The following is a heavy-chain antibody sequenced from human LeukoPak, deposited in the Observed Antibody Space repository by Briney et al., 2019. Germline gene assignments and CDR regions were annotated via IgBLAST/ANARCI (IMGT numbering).Heavy chain of an antibody. CDR2: TKPDGSNE. Sequence: GGSLRLSCGASGFMFSNNWMSWVRQAPGKGLEGMANTKPDGSNEYYADSVKGRFTISRDNAKNSLYLHMNSLRVEDTAIYYCVININWSFGSWGQGDVVIVSS. V-gene: IGHV3-7*01. CDR3: VININWSFGS. D-gene: IGHD1-1*01. CDR1: GFMFSNNW. J-gene: IGHJ4*02.